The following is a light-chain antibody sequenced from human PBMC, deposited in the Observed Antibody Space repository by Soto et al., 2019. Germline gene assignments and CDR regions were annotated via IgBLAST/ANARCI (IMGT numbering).Light chain of an antibody. V-gene: IGLV1-44*01. CDR1: SSNIGTKT. CDR2: TNN. CDR3: AAWDDSLNGVV. J-gene: IGLJ2*01. Sequence: QPVLTQPPSESGTPGQRVTISCSGSSSNIGTKTVSWYQQLPETAPKLLIYTNNQRPSGVPDRFSGSKSGTSASLAITGLQSEDEAEYYCAAWDDSLNGVVFGGGTKLTVL.